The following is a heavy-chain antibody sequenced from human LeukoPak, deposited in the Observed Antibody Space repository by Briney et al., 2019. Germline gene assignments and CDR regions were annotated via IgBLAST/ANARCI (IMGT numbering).Heavy chain of an antibody. CDR2: ISSSSSYI. CDR1: GFTFSSYS. D-gene: IGHD6-13*01. Sequence: GGSLRLSCAASGFTFSSYSMNWVRRAPGKGLEWVSSISSSSSYIYYADSVKGRFTISRDNAKNSLYLQMNSLRAEDTAVYYCARDGTAIAAAGTFDYWGQGTLVTVSS. V-gene: IGHV3-21*01. CDR3: ARDGTAIAAAGTFDY. J-gene: IGHJ4*02.